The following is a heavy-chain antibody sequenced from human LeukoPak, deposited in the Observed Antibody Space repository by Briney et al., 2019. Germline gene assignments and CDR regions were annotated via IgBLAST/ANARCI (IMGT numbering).Heavy chain of an antibody. D-gene: IGHD2-2*01. CDR2: IYYSGST. J-gene: IGHJ3*02. CDR1: GGSISSYY. Sequence: PSETLSLTCTVSGGSISSYYWSWIRQPPGKGLEWIGYIYYSGSTNYNPSLKSRVTISVDTSKNQFSLKLSSVTAADTAVYYCARRAGCSSTSCFDAFDIWGQGTMVTVSS. CDR3: ARRAGCSSTSCFDAFDI. V-gene: IGHV4-59*01.